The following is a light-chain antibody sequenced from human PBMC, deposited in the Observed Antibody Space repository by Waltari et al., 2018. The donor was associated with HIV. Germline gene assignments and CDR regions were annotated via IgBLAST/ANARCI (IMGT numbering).Light chain of an antibody. J-gene: IGKJ5*01. Sequence: EIVLTQSPATLSLSPGERATLSCRASQSVSSYLAWYQQKPGQAPRLLIYDASNRATGIPARFSGSESGTDFTLTISSLEPEDFAVYYCQQRSNWPGITFGQGTRLEIK. CDR2: DAS. V-gene: IGKV3-11*01. CDR3: QQRSNWPGIT. CDR1: QSVSSY.